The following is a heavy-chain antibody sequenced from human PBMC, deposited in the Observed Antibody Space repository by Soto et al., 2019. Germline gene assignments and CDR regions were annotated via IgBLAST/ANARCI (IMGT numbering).Heavy chain of an antibody. CDR2: IRSKVNNYAT. D-gene: IGHD6-13*01. Sequence: EVQLVESGGGLVQPGGSLKLSCAASGFTFSGFAMHWVRQASGKGLEWVGRIRSKVNNYATEYAASVKGRFTISRDDSKNTAYLQMNSLKTEDTAVYYCIRVSVSAASGMDVWGQGTTVTVSS. CDR1: GFTFSGFA. V-gene: IGHV3-73*01. CDR3: IRVSVSAASGMDV. J-gene: IGHJ6*02.